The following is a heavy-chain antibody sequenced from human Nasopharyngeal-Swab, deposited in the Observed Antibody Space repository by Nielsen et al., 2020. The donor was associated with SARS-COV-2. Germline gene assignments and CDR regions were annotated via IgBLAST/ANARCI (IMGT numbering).Heavy chain of an antibody. CDR1: GFTLSSYA. CDR2: ISYDGSNK. Sequence: GGSLRLSCAASGFTLSSYAMHWVRQAPGKGLEWVAVISYDGSNKYYADSVKGRFTISRDNSKNTLYLQMNSLRAEDTAVYYCARDYLDWYFDLWGRGTLVTVSS. V-gene: IGHV3-30*04. CDR3: ARDYLDWYFDL. D-gene: IGHD2/OR15-2a*01. J-gene: IGHJ2*01.